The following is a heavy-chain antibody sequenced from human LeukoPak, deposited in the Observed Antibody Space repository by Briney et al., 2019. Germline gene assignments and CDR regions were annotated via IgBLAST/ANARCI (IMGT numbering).Heavy chain of an antibody. D-gene: IGHD6-13*01. CDR1: GGSISSYY. CDR3: AGLSSSWYTPFDP. CDR2: IYYSGST. V-gene: IGHV4-59*08. Sequence: SETLSLTCTVSGGSISSYYWSWIRQPPGKGLEWIGYIYYSGSTNYNPSLKSRVTISVDTSKNQFSLKLSSVTAADTAVYYCAGLSSSWYTPFDPWAREPWSPSPQ. J-gene: IGHJ5*02.